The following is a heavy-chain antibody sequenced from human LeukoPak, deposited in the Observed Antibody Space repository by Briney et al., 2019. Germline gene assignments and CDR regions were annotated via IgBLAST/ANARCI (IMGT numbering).Heavy chain of an antibody. CDR3: AAMYTSSHY. J-gene: IGHJ4*02. Sequence: SETLSLTCTVSGGSISSYYWSWIRQPPGEGLEWIASWSDSGSRYYSPSLRSRLSTSIDTSRNQFSLKLTSVTAADTAVYYCAAMYTSSHYWGQGTLVIVSP. V-gene: IGHV4-59*04. CDR1: GGSISSYY. CDR2: WSDSGSR. D-gene: IGHD6-6*01.